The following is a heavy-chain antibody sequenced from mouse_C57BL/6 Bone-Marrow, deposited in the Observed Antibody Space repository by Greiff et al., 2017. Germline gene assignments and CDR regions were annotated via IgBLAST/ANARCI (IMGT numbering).Heavy chain of an antibody. Sequence: EVMLVESGAELVRPGASVKLSCTASGFNIKDDYMHWVKQRPEQGLEWIGCIDPENGDTEYASKFQGKATITADTSSNTAYLQLSSLTSEDTAVYYCTSYYGGGWGQGTTLTVSS. D-gene: IGHD1-1*01. CDR2: IDPENGDT. J-gene: IGHJ2*01. CDR1: GFNIKDDY. CDR3: TSYYGGG. V-gene: IGHV14-4*01.